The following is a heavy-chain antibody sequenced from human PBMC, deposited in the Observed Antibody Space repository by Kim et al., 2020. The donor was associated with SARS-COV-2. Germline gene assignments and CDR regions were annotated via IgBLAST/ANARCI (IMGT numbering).Heavy chain of an antibody. CDR3: ARVPYRDYGMDV. J-gene: IGHJ6*02. Sequence: ASVKVSCKASGYTFTSYDINWVRQATGQGLEWMGWMNPNSGNTGYAQKFQGRVTMTRNTSISTAYMELSSLRSEDTAVYYCARVPYRDYGMDVWGQGTTVTVSS. CDR2: MNPNSGNT. V-gene: IGHV1-8*01. CDR1: GYTFTSYD.